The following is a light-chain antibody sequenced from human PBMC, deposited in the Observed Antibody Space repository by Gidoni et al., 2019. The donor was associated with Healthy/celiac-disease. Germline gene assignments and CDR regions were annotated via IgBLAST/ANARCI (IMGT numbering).Light chain of an antibody. CDR3: QQSYSTPL. Sequence: DSQVTPSPSPLSAYVGDRVTITCRASQSISSYLDWYQQKPGKAPKLLIYAASSLQSGVPSRFSGSGSGTDFTLTISSLQPEDFATYYCQQSYSTPLFGGGTKVEIK. V-gene: IGKV1-39*01. J-gene: IGKJ4*01. CDR2: AAS. CDR1: QSISSY.